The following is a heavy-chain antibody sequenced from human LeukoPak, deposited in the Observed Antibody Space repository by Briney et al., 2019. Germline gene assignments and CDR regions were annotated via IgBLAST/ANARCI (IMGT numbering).Heavy chain of an antibody. D-gene: IGHD5-18*01. V-gene: IGHV3-48*03. Sequence: GGSLRLSCAASGFTFSSYEMNWVRQAPGKGLEWVSYISSSGSTIYYADSVKGRFTISRDNAKNSLYLQMNSLRAEDTAVYYCARGQRGYSYGYSHFDYWGQGTLVTVSS. CDR3: ARGQRGYSYGYSHFDY. CDR2: ISSSGSTI. J-gene: IGHJ4*02. CDR1: GFTFSSYE.